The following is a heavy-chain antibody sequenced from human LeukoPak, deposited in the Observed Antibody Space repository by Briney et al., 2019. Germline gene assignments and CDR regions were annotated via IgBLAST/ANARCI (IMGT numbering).Heavy chain of an antibody. J-gene: IGHJ4*02. CDR1: GGSISSYY. D-gene: IGHD3-16*01. CDR2: IYYRGST. V-gene: IGHV4-59*08. CDR3: ARRRGRTYYFDY. Sequence: ASETLSLTSTVSGGSISSYYWSWIRQPPGKGLEWIGYIYYRGSTNYNPSLKSRVTISVDTSKNHFSLRLSSVTIADTAVYDCARRRGRTYYFDYWGQGTLVTVSS.